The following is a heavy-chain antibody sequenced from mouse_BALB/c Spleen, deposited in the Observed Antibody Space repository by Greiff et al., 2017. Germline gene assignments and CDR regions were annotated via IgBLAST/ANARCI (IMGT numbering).Heavy chain of an antibody. CDR2: ISSGGSYT. V-gene: IGHV5-9-4*01. CDR3: ARVYYGNYVRPLFDY. D-gene: IGHD2-1*01. J-gene: IGHJ2*01. Sequence: DVKLVESGGGLVKPGGSLKLSCAASGFTFSSYAMSWVRQSPEKRLEWVAEISSGGSYTYYPDTVTGRFTISRDNAKNTLYLEMSSLRSEDTAMYYCARVYYGNYVRPLFDYWGQGTTLTVSS. CDR1: GFTFSSYA.